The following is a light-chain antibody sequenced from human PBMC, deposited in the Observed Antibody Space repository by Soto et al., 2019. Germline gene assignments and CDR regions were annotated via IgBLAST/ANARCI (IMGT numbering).Light chain of an antibody. V-gene: IGLV1-47*01. CDR3: AAWDDTLDAQV. J-gene: IGLJ3*02. CDR2: RNN. CDR1: RSNIGRNF. Sequence: QSVLTQPRSVSGSPGQSVTISCSGSRSNIGRNFAYWYQHVPGTAPRLLIQRNNERPSGVPDRFSGSKSGTSVSLAISGLRSDDEATYYCAAWDDTLDAQVFGGGTQLTVL.